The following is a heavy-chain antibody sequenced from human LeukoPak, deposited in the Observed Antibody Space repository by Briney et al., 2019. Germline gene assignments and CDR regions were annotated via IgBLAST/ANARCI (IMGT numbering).Heavy chain of an antibody. V-gene: IGHV5-51*01. CDR3: SRLLGAIQETDRPWWY. CDR1: GYSFTSYW. Sequence: GESLKISCKGSGYSFTSYWIGWVRQMPGKVLEWMGIIYPGDSDTRYSPSFQGQVTISADKSISTAYLQWSSLKASDTAMYYGSRLLGAIQETDRPWWYWGQGTLVTVS. CDR2: IYPGDSDT. D-gene: IGHD1-26*01. J-gene: IGHJ4*02.